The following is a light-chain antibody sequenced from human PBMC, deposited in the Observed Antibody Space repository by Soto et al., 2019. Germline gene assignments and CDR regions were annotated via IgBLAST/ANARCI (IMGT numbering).Light chain of an antibody. V-gene: IGKV3-11*01. CDR3: QQRSSWRVT. Sequence: EIVLTQFPATLSLSPGERATLSCRASQSVSTFLAWYQQKPGQAPRLVVSDASKRATGIPARFSGSGSGTDFPLTISSLEPADFAVYYGQQRSSWRVTFGGGTKVEIK. CDR2: DAS. J-gene: IGKJ4*01. CDR1: QSVSTF.